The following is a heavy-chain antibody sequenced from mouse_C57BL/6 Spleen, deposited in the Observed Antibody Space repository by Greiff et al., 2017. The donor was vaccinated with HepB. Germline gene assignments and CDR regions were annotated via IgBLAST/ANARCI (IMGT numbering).Heavy chain of an antibody. CDR2: INPSTGGT. CDR1: GYSFTGYY. CDR3: ARRGEDDYARDY. Sequence: EVQLQQSGPELVKPGASVKISCKASGYSFTGYYMNWVKQSPEKSLEWIGEINPSTGGTTYNQKFKAKATLTVDKSSSTAYIQLKSRTSEDSAVYYCARRGEDDYARDYWGQGTSVTVSS. J-gene: IGHJ4*01. V-gene: IGHV1-42*01.